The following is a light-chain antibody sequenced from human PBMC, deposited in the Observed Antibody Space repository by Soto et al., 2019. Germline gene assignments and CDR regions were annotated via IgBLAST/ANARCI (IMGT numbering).Light chain of an antibody. CDR3: CSYPGSSILYV. CDR2: EVS. V-gene: IGLV2-23*02. J-gene: IGLJ1*01. CDR1: SNYNL. Sequence: QSALTQPASVSGSPGQSITISCTGTSNYNLVSWYQQHPGKAPKLVIYEVSERPSGVSNRFSGSKSGNTASLTISGLQAEDEADYYCCSYPGSSILYVFGTGTKVPV.